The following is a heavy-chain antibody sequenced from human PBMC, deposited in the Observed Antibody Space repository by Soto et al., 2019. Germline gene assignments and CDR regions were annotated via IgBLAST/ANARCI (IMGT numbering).Heavy chain of an antibody. D-gene: IGHD2-2*01. Sequence: QVQLQESGPGLVKPSGTLSLTCAVSGGSISSSNWWSWVRQPPGKGLEWIGEIYHSGSTNYNPSLKSRVTISVDKSKTQFSLKLSSVTAADTAVYYCARDWGYCSSTSCYPDYYYYGMDVWGQGTTVTVSS. J-gene: IGHJ6*02. CDR1: GGSISSSNW. CDR3: ARDWGYCSSTSCYPDYYYYGMDV. CDR2: IYHSGST. V-gene: IGHV4-4*02.